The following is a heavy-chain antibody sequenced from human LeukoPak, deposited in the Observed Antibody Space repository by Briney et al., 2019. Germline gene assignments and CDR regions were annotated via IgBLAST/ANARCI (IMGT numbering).Heavy chain of an antibody. CDR3: ARAESITMIVVVTDAFDI. CDR2: INPSGGST. D-gene: IGHD3-22*01. CDR1: GYTFTSYY. Sequence: GASVKVSCKASGYTFTSYYMHWVRQAPGQGLEWMGIINPSGGSTSYAQKFQGRVTMTRDTSTSTVYMELSSLRSEDTAAYYCARAESITMIVVVTDAFDIWGQGTMVTVSS. J-gene: IGHJ3*02. V-gene: IGHV1-46*01.